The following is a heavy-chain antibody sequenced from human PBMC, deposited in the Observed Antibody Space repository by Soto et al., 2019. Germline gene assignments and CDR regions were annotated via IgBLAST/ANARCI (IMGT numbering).Heavy chain of an antibody. CDR3: ARLGAY. V-gene: IGHV3-48*02. Sequence: EVQLVESGGGLVHPGGSLRLSCAASGFDFSNYIMNWVRQAPGKGLEWISYNSGSSTTILYADSVKGRFTVSRDNAKNSLYLQMNSLRDEDTAVYYCARLGAYWGQGTLVTVSS. CDR1: GFDFSNYI. J-gene: IGHJ4*02. CDR2: NSGSSTTI.